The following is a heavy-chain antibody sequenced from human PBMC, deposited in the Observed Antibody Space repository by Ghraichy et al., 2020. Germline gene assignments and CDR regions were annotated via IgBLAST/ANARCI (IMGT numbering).Heavy chain of an antibody. CDR3: ARHGLETDKRYDFWSGYYEGPSDYFDY. V-gene: IGHV4-39*01. D-gene: IGHD3-3*01. CDR1: GGSISSSSYY. J-gene: IGHJ4*02. CDR2: IYYSGST. Sequence: SETLSLTCTVSGGSISSSSYYWGWIRQPPGKGLEWIGSIYYSGSTYYNPSLKSRVTISVDTSKNQFSLKLSSVTAADTAVYYCARHGLETDKRYDFWSGYYEGPSDYFDYWGQGTLVTVSS.